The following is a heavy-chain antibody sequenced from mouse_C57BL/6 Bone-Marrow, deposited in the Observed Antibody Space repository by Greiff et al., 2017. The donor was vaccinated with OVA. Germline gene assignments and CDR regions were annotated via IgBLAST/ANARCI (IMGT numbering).Heavy chain of an antibody. CDR2: IHPNSGST. V-gene: IGHV1-64*01. CDR1: GYTFTSYW. Sequence: QVQLQQPGAELVKPGASVKLSCKASGYTFTSYWMHWVKQRPGQGLEWIGMIHPNSGSTNYNEKFKSKATLTVDKSSSTAYMQLSSLTSEDSAVYYCARLRFITTVVATDYWGQGTTLTVSS. CDR3: ARLRFITTVVATDY. D-gene: IGHD1-1*01. J-gene: IGHJ2*01.